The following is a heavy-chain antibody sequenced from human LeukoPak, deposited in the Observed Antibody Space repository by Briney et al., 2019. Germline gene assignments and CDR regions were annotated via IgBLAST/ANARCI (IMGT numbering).Heavy chain of an antibody. CDR1: GFTFSVYS. D-gene: IGHD6-13*01. Sequence: PGGSLRLSCAASGFTFSVYSMNWVRQAPGKGLEWVSYISSSSSYIYYADSVKGRFTISRDNAKNSLYLQMNSLRAEDTAVYYCARDRRYSSSWIDAFDIWGQGTMVTVSS. V-gene: IGHV3-21*01. CDR3: ARDRRYSSSWIDAFDI. J-gene: IGHJ3*02. CDR2: ISSSSSYI.